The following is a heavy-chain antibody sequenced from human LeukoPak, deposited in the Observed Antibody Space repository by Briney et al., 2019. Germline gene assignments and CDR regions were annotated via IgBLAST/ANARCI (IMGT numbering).Heavy chain of an antibody. CDR1: GFTVSHNY. V-gene: IGHV3-66*01. CDR2: IYSGGST. J-gene: IGHJ4*02. CDR3: ARDLSGPLDY. D-gene: IGHD5-12*01. Sequence: PGGSPRLSCAASGFTVSHNYMSWVRQAPGKGLEWVSVIYSGGSTNYADSVKGRFTISRDNSKNTLYLQMNSLRAEDTAVYYCARDLSGPLDYWGQGTLVTVSS.